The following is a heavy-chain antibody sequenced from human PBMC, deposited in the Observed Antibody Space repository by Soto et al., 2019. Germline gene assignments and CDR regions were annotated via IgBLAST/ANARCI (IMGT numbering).Heavy chain of an antibody. J-gene: IGHJ4*02. V-gene: IGHV3-21*02. CDR2: IGRVSTYI. CDR3: ARVTAGSGSYQIDL. D-gene: IGHD3-10*01. CDR1: GFPFSSFS. Sequence: VQLVESGGGLVQPGGSLRLSCVASGFPFSSFSLNWVRQAPGKGLEWGSSIGRVSTYIYYADSVRGRFTVSRDNAKNSVYLQMNGLTAEDSGIYYCARVTAGSGSYQIDLWGQGTLVTVSS.